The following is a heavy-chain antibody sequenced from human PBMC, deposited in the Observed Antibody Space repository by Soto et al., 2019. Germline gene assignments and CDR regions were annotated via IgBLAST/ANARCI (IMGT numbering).Heavy chain of an antibody. V-gene: IGHV1-69*13. J-gene: IGHJ4*02. CDR1: GGTFSSYA. D-gene: IGHD3-9*01. Sequence: GASVKVSCKASGGTFSSYAISWVRQAPGQGLEWMGGIIPIFGTANYAQKFQGRVTITADESTSTAYMELSSLRSEDTAVYYCAGATYYDILTGYRTDYWGQGTLVTVSS. CDR2: IIPIFGTA. CDR3: AGATYYDILTGYRTDY.